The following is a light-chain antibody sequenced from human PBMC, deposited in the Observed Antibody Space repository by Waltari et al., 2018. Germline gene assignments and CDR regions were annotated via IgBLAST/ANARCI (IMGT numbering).Light chain of an antibody. Sequence: EIVLTQSPVTLSLSPGERATLSCRASQRVSRYLAWYQQKPGQAPRLLIYDTFSRASGIPARFSGSGSGTDFTLTISSLEPEDFAVYYCLHRSNWPPLFTFGPGTKVEI. V-gene: IGKV3-11*01. J-gene: IGKJ3*01. CDR2: DTF. CDR1: QRVSRY. CDR3: LHRSNWPPLFT.